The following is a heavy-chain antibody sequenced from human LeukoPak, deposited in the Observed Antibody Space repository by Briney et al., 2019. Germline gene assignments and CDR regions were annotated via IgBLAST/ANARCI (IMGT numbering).Heavy chain of an antibody. D-gene: IGHD1-26*01. CDR1: GGSCSDYY. CDR3: ARDGYTASYYSLDY. J-gene: IGHJ4*02. V-gene: IGHV4-4*07. Sequence: PSETLSLTCAVYGGSCSDYYCSWIRQPPGKGLESIGRIYSSGTTNYNPSLKSRVTMSVDMSTNQFSLRLSSVTAADTAIYYCARDGYTASYYSLDYWGQGILVTVSS. CDR2: IYSSGTT.